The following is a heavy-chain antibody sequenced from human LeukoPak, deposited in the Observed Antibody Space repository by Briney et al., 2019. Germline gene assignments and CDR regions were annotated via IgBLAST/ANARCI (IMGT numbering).Heavy chain of an antibody. V-gene: IGHV4-34*01. Sequence: SETLSLTCAVYGGSFSGYYWSWIRQLPGKGLEWIGEINHSGSTNYNPSLKSRVTISVDTSKNQFSLKLSSVTAADTAVYYCARGYSSGLVVGWGQGTLVTVSS. J-gene: IGHJ4*02. CDR2: INHSGST. D-gene: IGHD6-25*01. CDR1: GGSFSGYY. CDR3: ARGYSSGLVVG.